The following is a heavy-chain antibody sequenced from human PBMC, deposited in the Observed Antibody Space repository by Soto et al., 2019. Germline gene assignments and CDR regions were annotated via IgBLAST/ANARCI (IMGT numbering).Heavy chain of an antibody. CDR3: ARHLYYFGSGSYSHLDY. V-gene: IGHV4-30-4*08. CDR1: NGSINSAGHF. J-gene: IGHJ4*02. D-gene: IGHD3-10*01. CDR2: IYYTGST. Sequence: SETLSLTCSVSNGSINSAGHFWSWLRQRPGKGLEWLGYIYYTGSTYYNPSLQGRVAFSVDPSKNHFSLRLSSVTAADTAVYYCARHLYYFGSGSYSHLDYWGQGILVTVSS.